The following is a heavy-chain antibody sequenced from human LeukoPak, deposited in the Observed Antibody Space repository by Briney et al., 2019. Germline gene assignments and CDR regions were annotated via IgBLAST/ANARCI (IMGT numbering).Heavy chain of an antibody. Sequence: PGGSLRLSCVASGFTFSTFGMHWVCQAPGKGLEWVAFIRFDGSEKYSADSVKGRFTMSRDNSKNTLYLRMNSLTAEDTAVYYCAKDRSYHYFDYWGQGTLVTVSP. CDR1: GFTFSTFG. J-gene: IGHJ4*02. CDR3: AKDRSYHYFDY. CDR2: IRFDGSEK. D-gene: IGHD5-18*01. V-gene: IGHV3-30*02.